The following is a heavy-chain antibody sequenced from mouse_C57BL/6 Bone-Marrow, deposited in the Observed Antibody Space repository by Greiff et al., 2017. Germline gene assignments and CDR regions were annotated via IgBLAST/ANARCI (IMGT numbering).Heavy chain of an antibody. CDR1: GYTFTSYG. CDR3: ARFYYDYDGFAY. J-gene: IGHJ3*01. V-gene: IGHV1-81*01. CDR2: IYPRSGNT. Sequence: VKLQESGAELARPGASVKLSCKASGYTFTSYGISWVKQRTGQGLEWIGEIYPRSGNTYYNAKFKGKATLTADKSSSTAYMELRSLTSEDSAVYFCARFYYDYDGFAYWGQGTLVTVSA. D-gene: IGHD2-4*01.